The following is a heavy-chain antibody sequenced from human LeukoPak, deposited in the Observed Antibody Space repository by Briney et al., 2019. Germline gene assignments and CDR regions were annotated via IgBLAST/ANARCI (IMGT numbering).Heavy chain of an antibody. CDR1: GFTFSSYA. Sequence: QPGGSLRLSCAASGFTFSSYAMSWVRQAPGKGLEWVSVIYSGGSTYYADSVKGRFTISRDNSKNTLYLQMNSLRAEDTAVYYCARERDMGRSDAFDIWGQGTRVTVSS. J-gene: IGHJ3*02. D-gene: IGHD3-10*01. V-gene: IGHV3-66*02. CDR3: ARERDMGRSDAFDI. CDR2: IYSGGST.